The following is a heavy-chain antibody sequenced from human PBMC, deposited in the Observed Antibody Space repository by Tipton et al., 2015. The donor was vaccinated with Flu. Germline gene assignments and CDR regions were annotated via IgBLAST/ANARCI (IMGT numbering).Heavy chain of an antibody. CDR3: ARDPSRGYFDY. D-gene: IGHD3-10*01. J-gene: IGHJ4*02. V-gene: IGHV4-38-2*02. CDR2: IYQSGST. CDR1: GYSISSGYY. Sequence: TLSLTCAVSGYSISSGYYWGWIRQPPGKGLEYIGNIYQSGSTSINPSLRSRVTISVDTSKNQFSLSLTSVTAADTAVYYCARDPSRGYFDYWGQGTLVTVSS.